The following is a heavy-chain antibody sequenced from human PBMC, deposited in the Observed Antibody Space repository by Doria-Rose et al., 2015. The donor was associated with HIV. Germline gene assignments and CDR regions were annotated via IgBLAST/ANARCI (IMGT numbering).Heavy chain of an antibody. CDR2: IYIRGSP. CDR1: GGSISSGSYY. V-gene: IGHV4-61*02. CDR3: ASLYSSSPYYFDY. Sequence: QVQLQESGPGLVKPSQTLSLTCTVSGGSISSGSYYWSWIRQPAGKGLEWIGRIYIRGSPNYPPPLKRRVTISIAPSKTQFSRKLRSGTAADTAVYYCASLYSSSPYYFDYWGQGTLGTVSS. J-gene: IGHJ4*02. D-gene: IGHD6-13*01.